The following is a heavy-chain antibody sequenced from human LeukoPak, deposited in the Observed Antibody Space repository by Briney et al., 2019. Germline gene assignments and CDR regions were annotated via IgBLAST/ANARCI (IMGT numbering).Heavy chain of an antibody. Sequence: PSETLSLTCAVSCYSISSGYYWGWIRQPPGKGLEWIGSLYHSGSTYYNPSLKSRVTISVDTSKNQFSLKLSSVTAADTAVYYCARGYCSSTSCYSPFDYWGQGTLVTVSS. CDR1: CYSISSGYY. CDR2: LYHSGST. V-gene: IGHV4-38-2*01. D-gene: IGHD2-2*01. J-gene: IGHJ4*02. CDR3: ARGYCSSTSCYSPFDY.